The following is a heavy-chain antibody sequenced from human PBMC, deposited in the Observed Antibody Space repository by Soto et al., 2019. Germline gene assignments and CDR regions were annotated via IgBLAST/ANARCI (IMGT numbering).Heavy chain of an antibody. J-gene: IGHJ6*02. CDR3: VKARHLIAAVGHGMDV. D-gene: IGHD6-13*01. V-gene: IGHV3-9*01. CDR1: GFTFDEFA. CDR2: ISWNSGAI. Sequence: EVKLVESGGALVQPGRSLRLSCVASGFTFDEFAMHWVRQAPGKGLEWVSSISWNSGAIGYADSLMGRFTISRDNAKNSLYLQMNSLRPEDTALYYCVKARHLIAAVGHGMDVWGQGTTVTVSS.